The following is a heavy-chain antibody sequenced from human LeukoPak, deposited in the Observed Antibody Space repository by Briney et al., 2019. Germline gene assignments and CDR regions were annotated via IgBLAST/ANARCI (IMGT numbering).Heavy chain of an antibody. V-gene: IGHV4-61*02. Sequence: SQTLSLTCTVSGGPISSGDYYWSWIRRPAGKGLEWIGRIYTSGSTNYNPSLKSRVTISVDTSKNQFSLKVTSVTAADTAVYYCARERTMVRGMSWFDPWGQGTLVTVSS. D-gene: IGHD3-10*01. CDR2: IYTSGST. CDR1: GGPISSGDYY. J-gene: IGHJ5*02. CDR3: ARERTMVRGMSWFDP.